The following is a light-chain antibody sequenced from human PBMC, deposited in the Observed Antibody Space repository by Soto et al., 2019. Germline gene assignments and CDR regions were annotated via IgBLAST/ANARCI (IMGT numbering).Light chain of an antibody. CDR2: GAS. Sequence: EIVLTQSPGTLSLSPGERATLSCRASQSITNNYLAWYQQKPGQAPRLLMFGASSRATGIPDRFSGSGSGTDFTLTISRLEPEDFAVYFCQQYGSSPPITFGQGTRLEI. CDR3: QQYGSSPPIT. CDR1: QSITNNY. V-gene: IGKV3-20*01. J-gene: IGKJ5*01.